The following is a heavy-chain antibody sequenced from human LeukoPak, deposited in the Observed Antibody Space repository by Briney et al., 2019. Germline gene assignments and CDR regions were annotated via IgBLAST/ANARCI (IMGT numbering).Heavy chain of an antibody. D-gene: IGHD2-2*01. V-gene: IGHV5-51*01. CDR2: IYPGDSDT. CDR3: ARRQGCSSSSCPPDY. CDR1: GYSFTTYW. Sequence: GESLKISCRGSGYSFTTYWIGWVRQMPGKGLEWMGIIYPGDSDTRYTPSFQGQVTMSADKSINTAYLQWSSLRASDTAVYYCARRQGCSSSSCPPDYWGQGTLVTVSP. J-gene: IGHJ4*02.